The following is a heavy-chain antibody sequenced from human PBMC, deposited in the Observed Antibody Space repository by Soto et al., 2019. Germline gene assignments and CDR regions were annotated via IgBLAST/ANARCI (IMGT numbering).Heavy chain of an antibody. J-gene: IGHJ4*02. CDR1: GYTFTSYG. D-gene: IGHD6-25*01. CDR3: ARESPDFPKASSEPDY. V-gene: IGHV1-18*01. CDR2: ISAYNGNT. Sequence: QVQLVQSGAEVKKPGASVKVSCKASGYTFTSYGISWVRQAPGQGLEWMGWISAYNGNTNYAQKLQGRVTMTTDTSTSTAYMELRSLRSDDTAVYHCARESPDFPKASSEPDYWGQGTLVTVSS.